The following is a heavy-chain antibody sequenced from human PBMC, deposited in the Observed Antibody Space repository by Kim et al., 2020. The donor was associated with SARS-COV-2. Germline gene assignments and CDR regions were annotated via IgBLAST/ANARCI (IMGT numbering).Heavy chain of an antibody. V-gene: IGHV1-3*01. CDR3: ARGQIVVVPAVHDAFDI. J-gene: IGHJ3*02. Sequence: KVQGRVTITRETSAGTAYMELSSLRSEDTAVYYCARGQIVVVPAVHDAFDIWGQGTMVTVSS. D-gene: IGHD2-2*01.